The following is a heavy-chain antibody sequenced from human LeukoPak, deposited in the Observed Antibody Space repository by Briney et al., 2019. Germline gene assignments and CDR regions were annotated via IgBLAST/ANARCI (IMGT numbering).Heavy chain of an antibody. J-gene: IGHJ6*03. V-gene: IGHV1-69*05. D-gene: IGHD4-11*01. CDR2: IIPIFGTA. Sequence: ASVKVSCKASGGTFSSYAISWVRQAPGQGLEWMGGIIPIFGTANYAQKFQGRVTITTNESTSTAYMELSSLRSEDTAVYYCASSPDYSIPKHGLYYYYMDVWGKGTTVTVSS. CDR1: GGTFSSYA. CDR3: ASSPDYSIPKHGLYYYYMDV.